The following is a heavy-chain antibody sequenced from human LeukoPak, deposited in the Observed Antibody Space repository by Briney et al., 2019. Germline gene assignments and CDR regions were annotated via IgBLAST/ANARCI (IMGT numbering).Heavy chain of an antibody. Sequence: GGSLRLSCAASGFTFSGYYMSWIRQAPGKGLEWVSYISSSGSTIYYADSVKGRFTISRDNANNSLFLQMNSLRAEDTAVYYCTRDVRLRHKYYYMDVWGKGTTVTVSS. D-gene: IGHD4-17*01. CDR2: ISSSGSTI. CDR3: TRDVRLRHKYYYMDV. J-gene: IGHJ6*03. CDR1: GFTFSGYY. V-gene: IGHV3-11*04.